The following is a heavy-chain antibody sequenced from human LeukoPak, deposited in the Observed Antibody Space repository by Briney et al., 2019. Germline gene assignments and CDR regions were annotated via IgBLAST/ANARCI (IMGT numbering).Heavy chain of an antibody. CDR3: TTDLIYYDSSGYHYYFDY. CDR2: IKSKTDGGTT. V-gene: IGHV3-15*01. Sequence: RSGGSLRLSCAASGFTFSNAWMSWVRQAPGKGLEWVGRIKSKTDGGTTDYAAPVKGRFTISRDDSKNTLYLQMNSLKTEDTAVYYCTTDLIYYDSSGYHYYFDYWGQGTLVTVSS. D-gene: IGHD3-22*01. J-gene: IGHJ4*02. CDR1: GFTFSNAW.